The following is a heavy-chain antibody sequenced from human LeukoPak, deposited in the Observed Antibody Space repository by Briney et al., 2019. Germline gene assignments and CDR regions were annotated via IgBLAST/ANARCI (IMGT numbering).Heavy chain of an antibody. CDR1: GFTFSSYW. Sequence: GGSLRLSCVASGFTFSSYWMSWVRQAPGKGLEWVANIKQDGSEKYYVDSVKGRFTISRDNAKNSLYLQMNSLRAEDTAVYYCARDSGGYDFWSGYYYYYGMDVWGQGTTVTVSS. CDR2: IKQDGSEK. CDR3: ARDSGGYDFWSGYYYYYGMDV. D-gene: IGHD3-3*01. J-gene: IGHJ6*02. V-gene: IGHV3-7*01.